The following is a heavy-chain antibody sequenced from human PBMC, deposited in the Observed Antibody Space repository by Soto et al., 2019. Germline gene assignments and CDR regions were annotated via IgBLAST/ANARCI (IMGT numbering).Heavy chain of an antibody. Sequence: QVQLIQSGGDVKKPGASVKVSCKASGYTFTSYGISWVRQGPGQGLEWLGWISTYNGKTKYAQILQGRVTMTTDTSPTTTYWEVRDLISHDTTVYYCARDPFWVRAPVEIACWFDLWGQGTLVSVSS. D-gene: IGHD2-21*01. CDR2: ISTYNGKT. J-gene: IGHJ5*02. CDR3: ARDPFWVRAPVEIACWFDL. V-gene: IGHV1-18*01. CDR1: GYTFTSYG.